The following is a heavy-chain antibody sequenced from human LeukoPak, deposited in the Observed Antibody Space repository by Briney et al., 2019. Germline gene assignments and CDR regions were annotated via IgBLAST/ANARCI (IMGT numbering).Heavy chain of an antibody. D-gene: IGHD3-22*01. CDR2: ISGSGGT. J-gene: IGHJ4*02. Sequence: GGSLRLSCAASGFTFNNYAMSWVRQAPGKGLEWVSAISGSGGTYYADSVKGRFIISRDNSKNTLYLQMNSLRAEDTAVYFCARHSNKYDYDSSGHYRGFDYWGQGTLVSVSS. CDR1: GFTFNNYA. V-gene: IGHV3-23*01. CDR3: ARHSNKYDYDSSGHYRGFDY.